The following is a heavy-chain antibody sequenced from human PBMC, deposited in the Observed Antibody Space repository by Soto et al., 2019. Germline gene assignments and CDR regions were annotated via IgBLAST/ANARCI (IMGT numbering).Heavy chain of an antibody. Sequence: EVHILESGGGLVQPRGSLRVSCAVSVFTFSNSAMTWVRQDPGRGLEWVSAVSAKSDYAYYADSVNARFTSSRDNSKNALYRQRDTLRAEYPSVYYWARIPSLDFCGSYLRAYDYWGQGTRVTVSS. D-gene: IGHD3-16*02. CDR3: ARIPSLDFCGSYLRAYDY. J-gene: IGHJ4*02. CDR1: VFTFSNSA. CDR2: VSAKSDYA. V-gene: IGHV3-23*01.